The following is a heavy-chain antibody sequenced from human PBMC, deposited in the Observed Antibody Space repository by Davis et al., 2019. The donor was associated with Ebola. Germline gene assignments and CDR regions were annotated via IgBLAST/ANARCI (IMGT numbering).Heavy chain of an antibody. CDR3: ARDRGYSYGLPGY. J-gene: IGHJ4*02. V-gene: IGHV3-33*01. Sequence: GESLKISCAASGFTFSSYGMHWVRQAPGKGLEWVAVIWYDGTNKYHADSVKGRFTISRDNSKNTLYLQMNSLRAEDTAVYYCARDRGYSYGLPGYWGQGTLVTVSS. CDR2: IWYDGTNK. D-gene: IGHD5-18*01. CDR1: GFTFSSYG.